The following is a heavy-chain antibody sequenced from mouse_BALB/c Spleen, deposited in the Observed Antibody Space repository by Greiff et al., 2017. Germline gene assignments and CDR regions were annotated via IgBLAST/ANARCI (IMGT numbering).Heavy chain of an antibody. J-gene: IGHJ3*01. D-gene: IGHD2-10*02. CDR3: ARKYGNSWFAY. CDR2: ISSGGST. CDR1: GFTFSSYA. V-gene: IGHV5-6-5*01. Sequence: EVRLVQSGGGLVKPGGSLKLSCAASGFTFSSYAMSWVRQTPEKRLKWVASISSGGSTYYPDSVKGRFTISRDNARNILYRQMSSLRSEDTAMYYCARKYGNSWFAYWGQGTLVTVSA.